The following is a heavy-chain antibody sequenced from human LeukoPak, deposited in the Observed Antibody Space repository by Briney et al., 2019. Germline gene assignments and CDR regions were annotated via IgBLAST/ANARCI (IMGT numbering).Heavy chain of an antibody. Sequence: SETLSLTCTVSGGSISSGGYYWSLSRQHPGESLWWGGYIYNSGSTYYTPSLKSGVIISVETSKNKFSLKRCAVTAAETAVYYCARSYGSGSYYIPDWFDPWGQGNRVTVTS. CDR1: GGSISSGGYY. CDR2: IYNSGST. J-gene: IGHJ5*02. V-gene: IGHV4-31*03. D-gene: IGHD3-10*01. CDR3: ARSYGSGSYYIPDWFDP.